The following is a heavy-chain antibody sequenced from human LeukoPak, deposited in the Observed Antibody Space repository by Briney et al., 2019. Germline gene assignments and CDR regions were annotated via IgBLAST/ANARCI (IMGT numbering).Heavy chain of an antibody. CDR1: GGSISSSSYY. Sequence: TSETLSLTCTVSGGSISSSSYYWGWIRQPPGKGLEWIGSIYYSGSTYYNPSLKSRVTISVDTSKNQFSLKLSSVTAADTAVYYCARDPTGGNSHFDYWGQGTLVTVSS. CDR3: ARDPTGGNSHFDY. D-gene: IGHD4-23*01. J-gene: IGHJ4*02. CDR2: IYYSGST. V-gene: IGHV4-39*02.